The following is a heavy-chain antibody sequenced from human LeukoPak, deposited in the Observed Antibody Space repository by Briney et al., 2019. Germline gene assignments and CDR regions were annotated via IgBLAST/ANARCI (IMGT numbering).Heavy chain of an antibody. V-gene: IGHV3-33*06. Sequence: GGSLRLSCSASGFTFGSYGMHWVRQAPGKGLEWVALIWYHGNDVDYADSVKGRFTISRDNSKNTLYLQMNGLRAEDTAVYYCAKERYSYGTHPFDYWGQGTLVTVSS. CDR3: AKERYSYGTHPFDY. D-gene: IGHD5-18*01. CDR2: IWYHGNDV. J-gene: IGHJ4*02. CDR1: GFTFGSYG.